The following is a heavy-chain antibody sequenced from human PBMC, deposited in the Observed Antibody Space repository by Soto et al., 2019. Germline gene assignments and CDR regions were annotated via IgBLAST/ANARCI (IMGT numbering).Heavy chain of an antibody. CDR2: IYPGDSDT. CDR1: GYSFTSYW. Sequence: GESLKISCKGSGYSFTSYWIGWVRQMPGKGLEWMGIIYPGDSDTRYSPSFQGQVTISADKSISTAYLQWSSLKASDTAMYYCARHSPPQTPSYDFWSGPRGYYYYYGMDVWGQGTTVTVSS. J-gene: IGHJ6*02. CDR3: ARHSPPQTPSYDFWSGPRGYYYYYGMDV. D-gene: IGHD3-3*01. V-gene: IGHV5-51*01.